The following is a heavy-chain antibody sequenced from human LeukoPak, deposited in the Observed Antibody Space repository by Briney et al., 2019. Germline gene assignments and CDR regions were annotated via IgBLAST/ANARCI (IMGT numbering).Heavy chain of an antibody. CDR2: IYTSGST. J-gene: IGHJ5*02. D-gene: IGHD6-6*01. V-gene: IGHV4-4*07. CDR1: GGSISSYY. Sequence: SETLSLTCTVSGGSISSYYWSWIRQPAGKGLEWIGRIYTSGSTNYNPSLKSRVTMSVDTSKNQFSLKLSSVTAADTAVYYCARALTYSSSSLWFDPWGQGTLVTVSS. CDR3: ARALTYSSSSLWFDP.